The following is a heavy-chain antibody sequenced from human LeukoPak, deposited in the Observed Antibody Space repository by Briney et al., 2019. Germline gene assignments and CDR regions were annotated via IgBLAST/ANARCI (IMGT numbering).Heavy chain of an antibody. Sequence: PGGSLRLSCAASGFTFSSYSMNWVRQAPGKGLEWVSYISSSSSTIYYADSVKGRFTISRDNSKNTLYLQMNSLRAEDTAVYYCARVTTVTTDLNAFDIWGQGTMVTVSS. CDR2: ISSSSSTI. V-gene: IGHV3-48*01. CDR3: ARVTTVTTDLNAFDI. J-gene: IGHJ3*02. D-gene: IGHD4-17*01. CDR1: GFTFSSYS.